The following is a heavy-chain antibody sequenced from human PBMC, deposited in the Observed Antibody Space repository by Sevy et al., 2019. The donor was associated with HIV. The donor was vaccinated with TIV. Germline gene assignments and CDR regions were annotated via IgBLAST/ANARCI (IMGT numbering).Heavy chain of an antibody. D-gene: IGHD6-13*01. CDR1: GFTFSDYD. CDR2: ISYDGVNK. J-gene: IGHJ6*02. V-gene: IGHV3-30*04. Sequence: GGSLRLSCADSGFTFSDYDMHWVRQAPGKGLEWVAIISYDGVNKYYADSVKGRFTISRENSKNMLHLEMNSLRVEDTAVYYCARGERYNSRWVYYYYGMDVWGQGTTVTVSS. CDR3: ARGERYNSRWVYYYYGMDV.